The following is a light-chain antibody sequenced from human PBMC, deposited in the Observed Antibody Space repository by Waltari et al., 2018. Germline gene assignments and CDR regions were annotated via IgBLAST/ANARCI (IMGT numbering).Light chain of an antibody. CDR2: DVS. V-gene: IGLV2-14*01. CDR1: SSDVGGYNH. J-gene: IGLJ1*01. Sequence: QSALTQPASVSGSPGQSITIPCTGTSSDVGGYNHVPWYQQHPGKAPKLMIYDVSKRPSGVSNRFSGSKSGNTASLTISGLQAEDEADYYCSSYTSSSTRVFGTGTKVTVL. CDR3: SSYTSSSTRV.